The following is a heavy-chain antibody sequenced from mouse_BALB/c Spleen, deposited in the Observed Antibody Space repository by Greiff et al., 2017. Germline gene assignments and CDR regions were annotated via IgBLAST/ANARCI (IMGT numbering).Heavy chain of an antibody. V-gene: IGHV5-12-1*01. J-gene: IGHJ3*01. CDR2: ISSGGGST. CDR3: ARHEGLLFAY. Sequence: EVKLQESGGGLVKPGGSLKLSCAASGFAFSSYDMSWVRQTPEKRLEWVANISSGGGSTYYPDTVKGRFTISRDNAKNTLYLQMSSLKSEDTAMYYCARHEGLLFAYWGQGTRVTVSA. CDR1: GFAFSSYD.